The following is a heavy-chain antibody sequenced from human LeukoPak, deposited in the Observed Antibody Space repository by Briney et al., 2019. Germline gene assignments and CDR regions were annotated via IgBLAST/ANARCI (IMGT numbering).Heavy chain of an antibody. CDR2: VYYRGTT. J-gene: IGHJ4*02. CDR3: ARVPTVTTYYLDY. CDR1: GASISSYF. D-gene: IGHD4-17*01. V-gene: IGHV4-59*01. Sequence: SETLSLTCTVSGASISSYFWSWLRQPPGHGLEFIGYVYYRGTTNYNPSLKSRVTMSVDTSKNQFSLKLRSVTAADTAVYYCARVPTVTTYYLDYWGQGTLVTVSS.